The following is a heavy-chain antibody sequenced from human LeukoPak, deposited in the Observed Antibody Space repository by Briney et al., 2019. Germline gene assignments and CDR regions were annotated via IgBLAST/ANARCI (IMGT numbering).Heavy chain of an antibody. Sequence: GGSLRLSCAASGFTFSSYSMNWVRQAPGKGLEWVSYISSSSSTIYYADSVKGRFTISRDNAKNSLYLQMNSLRAEDTAVYYCARGRFDGSYYGTLDYWGQGTLVTVSS. V-gene: IGHV3-48*01. J-gene: IGHJ4*02. CDR3: ARGRFDGSYYGTLDY. D-gene: IGHD1-26*01. CDR2: ISSSSSTI. CDR1: GFTFSSYS.